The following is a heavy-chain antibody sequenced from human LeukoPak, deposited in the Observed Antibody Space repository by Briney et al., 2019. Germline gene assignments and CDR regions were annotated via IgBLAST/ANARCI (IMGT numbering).Heavy chain of an antibody. Sequence: GGSLRLSCAASGFTFSSYAMHWVRQAPGKGLEYVSAISSNGGSTYYANSVKGRFTISRDNSKNTPYLQMGSLRAEDMAVYYCARVYSNYLIGWGQGTLVTVSS. CDR3: ARVYSNYLIG. CDR2: ISSNGGST. D-gene: IGHD4-4*01. J-gene: IGHJ4*02. V-gene: IGHV3-64*01. CDR1: GFTFSSYA.